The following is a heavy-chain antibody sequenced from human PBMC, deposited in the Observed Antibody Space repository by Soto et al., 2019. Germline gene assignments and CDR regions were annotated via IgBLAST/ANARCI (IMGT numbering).Heavy chain of an antibody. CDR1: GYTFTSYG. J-gene: IGHJ4*02. V-gene: IGHV1-18*01. Sequence: QVQLVQSGAEVKKPGASVKVSCKASGYTFTSYGISWVRQAPGQGLEWMGWISAYNGNTNYAQNLQGRVTMTTDTXXXXXXXXXXXXXXXXXXXXXXARXLTPSDYWGQGTLVTVSS. CDR3: ARXLTPSDY. CDR2: ISAYNGNT. D-gene: IGHD2-15*01.